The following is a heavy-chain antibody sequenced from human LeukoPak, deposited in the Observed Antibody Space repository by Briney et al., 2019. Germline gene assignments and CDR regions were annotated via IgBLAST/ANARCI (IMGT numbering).Heavy chain of an antibody. Sequence: SETLSLTCAVSGYSISIGYYWGWIQQPPGKGLEWIGSIYHSGSTYYNPSLKSRVTISVDASKNQFSLKLSSVTAADTAVYYCARAKDRYSSSWEYFDYWGQGTLVTVSS. J-gene: IGHJ4*02. CDR2: IYHSGST. D-gene: IGHD6-13*01. CDR1: GYSISIGYY. CDR3: ARAKDRYSSSWEYFDY. V-gene: IGHV4-38-2*01.